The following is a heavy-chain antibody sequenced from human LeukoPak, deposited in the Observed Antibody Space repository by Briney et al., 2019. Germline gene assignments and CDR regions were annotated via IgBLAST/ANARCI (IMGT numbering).Heavy chain of an antibody. CDR3: ARLVDTYGMDV. Sequence: SETLSLTCTVSGDSISSSSYYWGWIRQPPGKGLEWIGSIYYSGSTYYNPSLKSRVTISVDTSKNQFSLKLSSVTAADTAVYYCARLVDTYGMDVWGQGTTVTVSS. D-gene: IGHD5-18*01. CDR1: GDSISSSSYY. J-gene: IGHJ6*02. V-gene: IGHV4-39*01. CDR2: IYYSGST.